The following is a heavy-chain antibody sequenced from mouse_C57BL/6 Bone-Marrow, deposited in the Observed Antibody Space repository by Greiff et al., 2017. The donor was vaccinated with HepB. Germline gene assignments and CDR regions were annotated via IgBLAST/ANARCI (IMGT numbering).Heavy chain of an antibody. Sequence: EVQVVESGGGLVKPGGSLKLSCAASGFTFSSYAMSWVRQTPEKRLEWVATISDGGSYTYYPDNVKGRFTISRDNAKNNLYLQMSHLKSEDTAMYYCARTTTPFDYWGQGTTLTVSS. D-gene: IGHD1-1*01. CDR2: ISDGGSYT. V-gene: IGHV5-4*01. CDR3: ARTTTPFDY. J-gene: IGHJ2*01. CDR1: GFTFSSYA.